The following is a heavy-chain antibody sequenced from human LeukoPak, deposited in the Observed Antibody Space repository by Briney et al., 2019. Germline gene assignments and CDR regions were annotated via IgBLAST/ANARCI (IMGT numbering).Heavy chain of an antibody. D-gene: IGHD3-9*01. J-gene: IGHJ4*02. CDR2: ISAGGGST. V-gene: IGHV3-23*01. Sequence: PGGSLRLSCAASGFTFSSYAMSWVRQAPGKGLEWVAGISAGGGSTYYADSVKGRLTISRDNSKNMLYLQLNSLRAEDTAVYYCAKGDPPTYYDILTGQDYWGQGTLVTVSS. CDR1: GFTFSSYA. CDR3: AKGDPPTYYDILTGQDY.